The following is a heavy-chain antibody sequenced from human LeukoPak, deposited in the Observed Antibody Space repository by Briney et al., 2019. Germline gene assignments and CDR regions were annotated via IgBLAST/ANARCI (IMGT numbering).Heavy chain of an antibody. J-gene: IGHJ3*02. V-gene: IGHV3-66*01. CDR2: IYSGGST. Sequence: GGSLRLSCAASGFTVSSNYMSWVRQAPGKGLEWVSVIYSGGSTYYADSVKGRFTISRDNSKNTLYLQMNSLRAEDTAVYYCARDHPVFYAFDIWGQGTMVTVSS. CDR1: GFTVSSNY. CDR3: ARDHPVFYAFDI. D-gene: IGHD3-3*01.